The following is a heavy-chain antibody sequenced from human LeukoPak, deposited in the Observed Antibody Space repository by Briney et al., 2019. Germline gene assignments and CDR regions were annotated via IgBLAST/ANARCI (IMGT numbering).Heavy chain of an antibody. CDR3: GKGYHFDY. Sequence: PGGSLRLSCAASGFTFSSYSMNWVRQAPGKGLEWVSSISTSVGRTSYADSVKGRFTISRDNSKNTLYLQMNSLRAEDTAVYFCGKGYHFDYWGQGTLVTVSS. J-gene: IGHJ4*02. CDR1: GFTFSSYS. D-gene: IGHD3-16*02. CDR2: ISTSVGRT. V-gene: IGHV3-23*01.